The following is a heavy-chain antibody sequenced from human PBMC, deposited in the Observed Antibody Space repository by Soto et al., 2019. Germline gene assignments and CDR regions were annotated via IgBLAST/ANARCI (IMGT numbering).Heavy chain of an antibody. CDR3: AHRLTATAFDI. D-gene: IGHD2-21*02. V-gene: IGHV2-5*02. CDR2: IYWDDDK. CDR1: GFSLSTSGVA. Sequence: QITLKESGPTLVKPTQTLTLTCTLSGFSLSTSGVAVGCSRQPPGKPLEWLALIYWDDDKRYSPSMKGRLTITRDTSKNQVVLIMTNMDPEDTATYYCAHRLTATAFDIWGQGTMVTVSS. J-gene: IGHJ3*02.